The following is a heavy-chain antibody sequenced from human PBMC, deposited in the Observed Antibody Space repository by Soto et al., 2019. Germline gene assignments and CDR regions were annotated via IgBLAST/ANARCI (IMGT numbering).Heavy chain of an antibody. J-gene: IGHJ5*02. CDR2: INPNSGGT. D-gene: IGHD6-6*01. Sequence: SVKVSCKASGYTFTGYYMHWVRQAPGQGLEWMGWINPNSGGTNYAQKFQGRVTMTRDTSISTAYMELSRLRSDDTAVYYCARPTSSSSDIGDWFDPWGQATLLTVSS. V-gene: IGHV1-2*02. CDR1: GYTFTGYY. CDR3: ARPTSSSSDIGDWFDP.